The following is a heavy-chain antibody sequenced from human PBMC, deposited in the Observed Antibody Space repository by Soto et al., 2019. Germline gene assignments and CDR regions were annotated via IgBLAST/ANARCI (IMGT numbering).Heavy chain of an antibody. CDR3: TADILTGLGSRNYFDY. Sequence: LRLSCVASGFIFNSFDVNWVRQAPGKGLEWVSYTSSSGDTSHYADSVKGRFTVSRDNAQNSLYLQMNSLRGEDTATYYCTADILTGLGSRNYFDYWGQGTLVTVSS. D-gene: IGHD3-9*01. V-gene: IGHV3-48*03. CDR1: GFIFNSFD. CDR2: TSSSGDTS. J-gene: IGHJ4*02.